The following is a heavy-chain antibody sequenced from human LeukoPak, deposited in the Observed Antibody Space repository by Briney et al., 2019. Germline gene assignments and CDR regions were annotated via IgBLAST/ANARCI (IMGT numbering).Heavy chain of an antibody. CDR1: GGSISSYY. CDR3: ARHVNLTGGLDY. J-gene: IGHJ4*02. D-gene: IGHD1-14*01. Sequence: PSETLSLTCTVSGGSISSYYWSWIRQPPGKGLEWIGYIYYSGSTNYNPSFKSRVTISVDTSKNQFSLKLSSVTAADTAVYYCARHVNLTGGLDYWGQGTLVTVSS. V-gene: IGHV4-59*08. CDR2: IYYSGST.